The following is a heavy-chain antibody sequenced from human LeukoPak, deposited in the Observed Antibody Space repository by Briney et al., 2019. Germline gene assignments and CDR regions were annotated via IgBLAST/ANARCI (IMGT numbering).Heavy chain of an antibody. CDR2: ISYDGSNK. CDR3: AKDSEVRGVRTYYYYYYGMDV. Sequence: GGSLRLSCAASGFTFSSYGMHWVRQAPGKGLEWVAVISYDGSNKYYADSVKGRFTISRDNSKNTLYLQMNSLRAEDTAVDYCAKDSEVRGVRTYYYYYYGMDVWGKGTTVTVSS. D-gene: IGHD3-10*01. J-gene: IGHJ6*04. V-gene: IGHV3-30*18. CDR1: GFTFSSYG.